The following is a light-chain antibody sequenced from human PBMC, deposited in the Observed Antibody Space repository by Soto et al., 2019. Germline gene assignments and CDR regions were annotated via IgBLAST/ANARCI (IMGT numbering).Light chain of an antibody. J-gene: IGKJ2*01. CDR1: QSLLHSDGNTY. CDR2: KIS. V-gene: IGKV2-24*01. CDR3: MQATQYTPYT. Sequence: DIVMTQTPLSSPVTLGQPASISCKSSQSLLHSDGNTYLSWLHQRPGQPLRLLIYKISNRFSGXPXRCXGSGAGTDFTLKISRVEAEDVGVYYCMQATQYTPYTFGQGTKLEIK.